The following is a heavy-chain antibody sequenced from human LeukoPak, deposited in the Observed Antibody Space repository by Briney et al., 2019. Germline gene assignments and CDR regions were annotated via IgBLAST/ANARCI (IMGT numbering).Heavy chain of an antibody. CDR2: ISSSSSYI. D-gene: IGHD3-22*01. V-gene: IGHV3-21*01. CDR3: ARGGYDSSGYYGDYFDY. J-gene: IGHJ4*02. Sequence: GGSLRLSCAASGFTFSSYSMNRVRQAPGKGLEWVSSISSSSSYIYYADSVKGRFTISRDNAKNSLYLQMNSLRAEDTAVYYCARGGYDSSGYYGDYFDYWGQGTLVTVSS. CDR1: GFTFSSYS.